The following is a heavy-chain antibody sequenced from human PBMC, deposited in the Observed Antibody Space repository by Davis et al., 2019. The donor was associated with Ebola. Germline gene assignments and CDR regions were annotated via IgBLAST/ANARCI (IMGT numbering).Heavy chain of an antibody. J-gene: IGHJ3*02. D-gene: IGHD6-25*01. CDR2: INPNSGGT. CDR1: GYTFTGYY. CDR3: ARQPAALNDAFDI. Sequence: ASVKVSCKASGYTFTGYYMHWVRQAPGQGLEWMGWINPNSGGTNYAQKFQGRVTMTRDTSISTAYMELSRLRSDDTAVYYCARQPAALNDAFDIWGQGTMVTVSS. V-gene: IGHV1-2*02.